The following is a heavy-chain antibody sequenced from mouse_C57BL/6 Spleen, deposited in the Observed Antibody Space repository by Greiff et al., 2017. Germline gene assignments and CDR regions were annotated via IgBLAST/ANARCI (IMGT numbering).Heavy chain of an antibody. CDR2: INPNNGGT. Sequence: QLQQSGPELVKPGASVKMSCKASGYTFTDYNMHWVKQSHGKSLEWIGYINPNNGGTSYNQKFKGKATLTVNKSSSTAYMGLRSLTSEDAAVYYCARGSNYEILAYWGQGTLVTVSA. D-gene: IGHD2-5*01. J-gene: IGHJ3*01. CDR3: ARGSNYEILAY. V-gene: IGHV1-22*01. CDR1: GYTFTDYN.